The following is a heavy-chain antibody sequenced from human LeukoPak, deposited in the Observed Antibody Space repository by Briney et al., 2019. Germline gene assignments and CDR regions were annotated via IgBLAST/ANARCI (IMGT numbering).Heavy chain of an antibody. CDR2: IYYSGST. V-gene: IGHV4-59*08. J-gene: IGHJ5*02. Sequence: SETLSLTCTVSGGSISSYYWSWIRQPPGKGLEWIGYIYYSGSTNYNPSLKSRVTISVDTSKNQFSLKLSSVTAADTAVYYCARVVYSSGYYYGWFDPWGQGTLVTVSS. CDR1: GGSISSYY. CDR3: ARVVYSSGYYYGWFDP. D-gene: IGHD3-22*01.